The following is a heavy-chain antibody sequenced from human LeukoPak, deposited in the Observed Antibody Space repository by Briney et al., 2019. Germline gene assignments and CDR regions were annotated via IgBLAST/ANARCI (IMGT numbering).Heavy chain of an antibody. D-gene: IGHD3-10*01. CDR3: AREWGQWFVIDY. V-gene: IGHV3-23*01. J-gene: IGHJ4*02. CDR1: GFSFSNYA. Sequence: GTLRLSCVASGFSFSNYAMTWVRRAAGKGLEWVSGISGSGGSTYYADSVKGGFTISRDNSKNTFYMQMNSLRAYDTAVYYCAREWGQWFVIDYWGQGTLVTVSS. CDR2: ISGSGGST.